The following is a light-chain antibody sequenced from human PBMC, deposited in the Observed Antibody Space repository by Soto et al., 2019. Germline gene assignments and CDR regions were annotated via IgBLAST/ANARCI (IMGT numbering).Light chain of an antibody. CDR1: QSFSGSY. Sequence: EIVLTQSPGTLSLSPGERATLSCRASQSFSGSYLAWYQQKPGQAPRLLIYAASSRATGIPDRFSGSGSGTDFTLTISRLEPEDFAVYYCQQSGSSPRYTFGQGTKLEIK. J-gene: IGKJ2*01. V-gene: IGKV3-20*01. CDR2: AAS. CDR3: QQSGSSPRYT.